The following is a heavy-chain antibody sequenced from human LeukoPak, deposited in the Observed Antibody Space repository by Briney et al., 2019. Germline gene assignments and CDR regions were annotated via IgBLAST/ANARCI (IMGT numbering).Heavy chain of an antibody. D-gene: IGHD4-23*01. Sequence: SETLSLTCTVSGYSISSGYYWGWIRQPPGKGPEGIGSIYHSGSTYYNPSLKSRVTISVDTSKNQFSLKLSSVTAADTAVYYCASTGRYGGNSDYYYYYYMDVWGKGTTVTVSS. V-gene: IGHV4-38-2*02. CDR1: GYSISSGYY. J-gene: IGHJ6*03. CDR2: IYHSGST. CDR3: ASTGRYGGNSDYYYYYYMDV.